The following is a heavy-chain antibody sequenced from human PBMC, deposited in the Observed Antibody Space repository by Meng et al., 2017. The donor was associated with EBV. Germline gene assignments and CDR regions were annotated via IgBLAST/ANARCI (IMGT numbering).Heavy chain of an antibody. V-gene: IGHV1-69*01. D-gene: IGHD3-10*01. CDR2: LIPMSGAP. J-gene: IGHJ4*02. CDR1: GGPFRSDA. CDR3: ASESGRGFTPDF. Sequence: QVQVEQSGCEVKRPVSSVKISCKTSGGPFRSDAVSWVRQGPGQGLEWLGGLIPMSGAPHYAQKFQDRVTITADEYTRTHYMELSSLRSDDTAMYYCASESGRGFTPDFWGQGTLVTVSS.